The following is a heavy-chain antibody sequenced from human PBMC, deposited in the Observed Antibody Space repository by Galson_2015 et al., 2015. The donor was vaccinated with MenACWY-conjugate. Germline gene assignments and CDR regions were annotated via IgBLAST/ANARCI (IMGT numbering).Heavy chain of an antibody. CDR2: ISGSGGST. J-gene: IGHJ4*02. CDR1: GFTFSSYA. D-gene: IGHD3-22*01. V-gene: IGHV3-23*01. Sequence: SLRLSCAASGFTFSSYAMSWVRQAPGKGLEWVSAISGSGGSTYYADSVKGRFTISRDNSKNTLYLQMNSLRAEDTAVYYCAKAPTYYYDSSGYYVDYWGQGTLVTVSS. CDR3: AKAPTYYYDSSGYYVDY.